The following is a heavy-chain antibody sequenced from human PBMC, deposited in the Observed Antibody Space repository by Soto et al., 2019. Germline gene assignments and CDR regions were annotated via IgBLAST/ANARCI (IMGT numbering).Heavy chain of an antibody. CDR2: IYYSGST. CDR1: GGSISSGDYY. D-gene: IGHD4-17*01. Sequence: QVQLQEWGPGLVKPSQTLSLTCTVSGGSISSGDYYWSWIRQPPGKGLEWIGYIYYSGSTYYNPSLQSRVTISVDPSKNQFSLKLSSVTAADTAVYYCARAKDGDLYYFDYWGQGTLVTVSS. CDR3: ARAKDGDLYYFDY. J-gene: IGHJ4*02. V-gene: IGHV4-30-4*01.